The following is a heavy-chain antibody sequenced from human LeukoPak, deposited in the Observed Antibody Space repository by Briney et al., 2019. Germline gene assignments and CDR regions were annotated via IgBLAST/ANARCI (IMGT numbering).Heavy chain of an antibody. CDR3: ARPIQGVRGWYGPLDS. Sequence: PSETLSLTCNVSGASITSSWSWVRRPPGKGLEWIGSSHYNGITNYKPSLKSRVTMSVDTSKNQFSLKLNSVTAADTAVYYCARPIQGVRGWYGPLDSWGQGTLVTVSS. CDR2: SHYNGIT. V-gene: IGHV4-59*08. CDR1: GASITSS. D-gene: IGHD6-19*01. J-gene: IGHJ5*01.